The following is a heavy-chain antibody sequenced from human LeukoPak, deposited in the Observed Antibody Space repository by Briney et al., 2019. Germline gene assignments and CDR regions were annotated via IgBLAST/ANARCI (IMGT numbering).Heavy chain of an antibody. CDR1: GGSFSGYY. Sequence: SETLSLTCAVYGGSFSGYYWSWIRQPPGKGLEWIGSIYHTGSPYYNSSLKSRVTISVDASKNDFSLKLSSVTAADTAVYYCVLGSGTYYRGAVFDYWGQGTLVIVSS. CDR3: VLGSGTYYRGAVFDY. D-gene: IGHD3-10*02. V-gene: IGHV4-34*01. CDR2: IYHTGSP. J-gene: IGHJ4*02.